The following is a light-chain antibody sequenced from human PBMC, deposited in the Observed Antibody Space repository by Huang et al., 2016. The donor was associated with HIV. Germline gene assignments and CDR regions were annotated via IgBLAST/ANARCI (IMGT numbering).Light chain of an antibody. CDR3: QHYNNWPWWT. Sequence: EVVMTQSPAILSVSPGERATLPGRASQSVTSNLAWYQQKPCQAPRLLIYSASTRATGIPARFSGSGSGTEFTLTISSLQSEDFAVYYCQHYNNWPWWTFGQGTKVEIK. J-gene: IGKJ1*01. CDR2: SAS. V-gene: IGKV3-15*01. CDR1: QSVTSN.